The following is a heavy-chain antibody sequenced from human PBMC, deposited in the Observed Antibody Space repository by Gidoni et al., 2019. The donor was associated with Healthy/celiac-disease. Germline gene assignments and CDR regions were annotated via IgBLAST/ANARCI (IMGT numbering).Heavy chain of an antibody. J-gene: IGHJ5*02. Sequence: QVQLQESGPGLVKPSETLSLTCTVSGGSISSYYWSWIRQPPGKGLEWIGYIYYSESTNYNPSLKSRVTISVDTSKNQFSLKLSSVTAADTAVYYCAAGTTVTPNWFDPWGQGTLVTVSS. CDR2: IYYSEST. V-gene: IGHV4-59*01. CDR1: GGSISSYY. D-gene: IGHD4-4*01. CDR3: AAGTTVTPNWFDP.